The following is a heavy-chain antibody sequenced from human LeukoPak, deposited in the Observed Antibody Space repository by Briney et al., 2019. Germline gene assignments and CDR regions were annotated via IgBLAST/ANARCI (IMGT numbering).Heavy chain of an antibody. CDR1: GGSISSSNW. V-gene: IGHV4-4*02. CDR2: IYHSGST. J-gene: IGHJ3*02. CDR3: ARDRGYSSGWYESDAFDI. D-gene: IGHD6-19*01. Sequence: SGTLSLTCAVSGGSISSSNWWSWVRQAPGKGLEWIGEIYHSGSTNYNPSLKSRVTISVDKSKNQFSLKLSSVTAADTAVYYCARDRGYSSGWYESDAFDIWGQGTMVTVSS.